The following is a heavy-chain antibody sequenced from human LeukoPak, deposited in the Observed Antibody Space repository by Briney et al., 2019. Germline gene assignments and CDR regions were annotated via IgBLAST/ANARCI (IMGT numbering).Heavy chain of an antibody. CDR3: ARPQSRYFDFDY. D-gene: IGHD3-9*01. V-gene: IGHV1-2*02. Sequence: ASVKVSCKASGYTFTGYYMHWVRQAPGQGLEWMGWINPNSGGTNYAQKFQGRVTMTRDTSISTVYMELSSLRSEDTAVYYCARPQSRYFDFDYWGQGTLVTVSS. J-gene: IGHJ4*02. CDR2: INPNSGGT. CDR1: GYTFTGYY.